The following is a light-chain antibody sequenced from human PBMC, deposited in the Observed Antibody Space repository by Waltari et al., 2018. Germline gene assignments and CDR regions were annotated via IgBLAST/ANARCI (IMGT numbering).Light chain of an antibody. CDR3: MQATHWPVT. V-gene: IGKV2-30*01. CDR2: KVS. CDR1: QSLVYTDGISY. Sequence: DVGLTQSPLSLPVTPGQLASISCRSSQSLVYTDGISYLNWFHQRPGQAPRRLIYKVSKRDSGVPDRFSGSGSGTDFTLMISSVEADDVGVYFCMQATHWPVTFGQGTRLEIK. J-gene: IGKJ5*01.